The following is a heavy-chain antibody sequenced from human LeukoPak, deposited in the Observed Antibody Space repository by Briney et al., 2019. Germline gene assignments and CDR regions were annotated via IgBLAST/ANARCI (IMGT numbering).Heavy chain of an antibody. D-gene: IGHD2-8*01. Sequence: PSETLSLTCTVSGDSTSNFYWTWIRQSPGKGLEWIGNIHYSGSSVYNPSLKSRGTISIDTSRRQFFLKLNSVTAADTAVYFCALAPNSNWFDFWGPGILVTVSS. CDR3: ALAPNSNWFDF. CDR2: IHYSGSS. J-gene: IGHJ5*01. CDR1: GDSTSNFY. V-gene: IGHV4-59*03.